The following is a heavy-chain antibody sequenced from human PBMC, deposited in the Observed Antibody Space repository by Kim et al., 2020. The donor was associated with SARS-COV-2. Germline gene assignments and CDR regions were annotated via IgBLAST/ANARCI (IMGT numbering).Heavy chain of an antibody. CDR1: GFTFRNYA. CDR3: AQVGENIAATESFDY. J-gene: IGHJ4*01. CDR2: ISGSGDST. D-gene: IGHD6-13*01. V-gene: IGHV3-23*01. Sequence: GGSLRLSCAASGFTFRNYAMSWVRQAPGKGLEWVSGISGSGDSTFYADSVKGRFTISRDHSKNTLYLQMNSLRAEDTATFYCAQVGENIAATESFDYWG.